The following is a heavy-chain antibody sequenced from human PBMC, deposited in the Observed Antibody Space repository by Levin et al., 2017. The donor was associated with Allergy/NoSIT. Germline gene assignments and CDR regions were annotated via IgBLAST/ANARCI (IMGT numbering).Heavy chain of an antibody. CDR3: ARKSSSGWFYFDY. J-gene: IGHJ4*02. Sequence: SETLSLTCTVSGGSISSFYWSWIRQPPGKAMEWIGYIYYSGSTDYNPSLKSRVTISVDTSKNQFSLQLTSVTAADTAVYYCARKSSSGWFYFDYWGQGTLVTVSS. D-gene: IGHD6-19*01. CDR1: GGSISSFY. CDR2: IYYSGST. V-gene: IGHV4-59*01.